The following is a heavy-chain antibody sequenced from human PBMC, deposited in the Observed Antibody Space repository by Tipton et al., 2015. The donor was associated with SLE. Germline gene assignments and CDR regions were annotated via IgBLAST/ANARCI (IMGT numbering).Heavy chain of an antibody. V-gene: IGHV3-23*01. Sequence: SLRLSCTASGFSYGDYAMSWVRQAPGKGLEWISSISESGTDTYYADPVKGRFTVSRDNSKNTLYLQMDSLRPEDTAVYYCAKDRSTYYYGSAFDDWGRGTLVSVSS. CDR2: ISESGTDT. CDR1: GFSYGDYA. CDR3: AKDRSTYYYGSAFDD. D-gene: IGHD3-10*01. J-gene: IGHJ4*02.